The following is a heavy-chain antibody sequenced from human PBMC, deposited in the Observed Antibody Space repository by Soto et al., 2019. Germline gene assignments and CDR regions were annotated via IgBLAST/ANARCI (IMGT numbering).Heavy chain of an antibody. J-gene: IGHJ4*02. Sequence: QVQLVESGGGVVQPGRSLRLSCAASGFTFSSYAMHWVRQAPGKGLEWVAVISYDGSNKYYADSVKGRFTISRDNFKNTLYLQMNSLRAEDTAVYYCARENDYGDYIDYWGQGTLVTVSS. D-gene: IGHD4-17*01. CDR3: ARENDYGDYIDY. V-gene: IGHV3-30-3*01. CDR2: ISYDGSNK. CDR1: GFTFSSYA.